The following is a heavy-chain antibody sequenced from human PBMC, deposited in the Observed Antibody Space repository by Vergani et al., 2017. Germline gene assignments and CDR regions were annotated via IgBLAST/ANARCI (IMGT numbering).Heavy chain of an antibody. J-gene: IGHJ6*02. CDR2: IHHSGDT. V-gene: IGHV4-38-2*01. D-gene: IGHD3-10*02. CDR3: ARHRCSGGFFPSSYFYGMDV. CDR1: DSSIMSNPY. Sequence: QVQLQESGPGLVKPSETLTLTCDVSDSSIMSNPYWGWFRQSPGKGLEWIGCIHHSGDTHYNSSLKSRVSISIVSSSKFSLSLTSVTAADTAIYYCARHRCSGGFFPSSYFYGMDVWLHRTTVTVSS.